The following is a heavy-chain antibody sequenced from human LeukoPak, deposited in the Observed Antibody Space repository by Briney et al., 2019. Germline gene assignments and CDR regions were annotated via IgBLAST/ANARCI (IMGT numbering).Heavy chain of an antibody. CDR1: GYSFTSYW. CDR2: IYPGDSET. V-gene: IGHV5-51*01. J-gene: IGHJ4*02. CDR3: ARPRGYNAYDSFDY. Sequence: GESLKISCKGSGYSFTSYWIAWVRQMPGKGLEWMGLIYPGDSETRYSPSFQGQVTISADKSIGTAYLQWTSLKASDTATYYCARPRGYNAYDSFDYWGQGTLVTVSS. D-gene: IGHD5-12*01.